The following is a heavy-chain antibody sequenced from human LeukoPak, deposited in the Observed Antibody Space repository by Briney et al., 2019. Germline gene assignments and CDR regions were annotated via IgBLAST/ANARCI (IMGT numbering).Heavy chain of an antibody. Sequence: GGSLRLSCAASGFTFSSYSMNWVRQAPGKGLEWVSYISTTSSTIYYADSVKGRFTISRDNAKNSLYLQMNSLRDEDTAVYYCARDGGYGDYVYWYFDLWGRGTLLTVSS. CDR2: ISTTSSTI. V-gene: IGHV3-48*02. D-gene: IGHD4-17*01. CDR1: GFTFSSYS. J-gene: IGHJ2*01. CDR3: ARDGGYGDYVYWYFDL.